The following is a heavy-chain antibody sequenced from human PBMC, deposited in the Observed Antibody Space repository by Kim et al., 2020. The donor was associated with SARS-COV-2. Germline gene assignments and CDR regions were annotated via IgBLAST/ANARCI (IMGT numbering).Heavy chain of an antibody. Sequence: NPSPKSRVTISVTTAKNQSSLKLNSVTAADTAVYYCATLTGRRGVWYFDLWGRGTLVTVSS. D-gene: IGHD3-10*01. V-gene: IGHV4-59*01. CDR3: ATLTGRRGVWYFDL. J-gene: IGHJ2*01.